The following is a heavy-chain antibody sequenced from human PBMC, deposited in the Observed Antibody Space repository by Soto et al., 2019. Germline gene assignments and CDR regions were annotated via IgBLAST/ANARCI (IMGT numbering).Heavy chain of an antibody. CDR1: GGTFSSYA. V-gene: IGHV1-69*13. Sequence: ASVKVSCKASGGTFSSYAISWVRQAPGQGLEWMGGIIPIFGTANYAQKFQGRVTITADESTGTAYMELSSLRSEDTAVYYCARDKEPYYYGSGSYYNLYYYYGMDVWGQGTTVTVSS. D-gene: IGHD3-10*01. CDR2: IIPIFGTA. CDR3: ARDKEPYYYGSGSYYNLYYYYGMDV. J-gene: IGHJ6*02.